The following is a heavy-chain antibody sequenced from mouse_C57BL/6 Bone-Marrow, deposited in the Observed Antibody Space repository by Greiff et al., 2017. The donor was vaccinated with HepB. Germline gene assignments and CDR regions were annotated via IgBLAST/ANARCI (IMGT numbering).Heavy chain of an antibody. CDR1: GYSITSGYD. Sequence: DVQLQESGPGMVKPSQSLSLTCTVTGYSITSGYDRHWIRHFPGNKLEWMGYISYSGSTNYNPSLKSRISITHDTSKNHFFLKLNSVTTEDTATYYCARALYYGSSYDWYFDVWGTGTTVTVSS. CDR2: ISYSGST. J-gene: IGHJ1*03. V-gene: IGHV3-1*01. D-gene: IGHD1-1*01. CDR3: ARALYYGSSYDWYFDV.